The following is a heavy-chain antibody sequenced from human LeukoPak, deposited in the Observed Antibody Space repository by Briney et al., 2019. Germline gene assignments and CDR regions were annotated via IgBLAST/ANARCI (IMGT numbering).Heavy chain of an antibody. D-gene: IGHD3-22*01. Sequence: PSETLTLTCIVSGASVKSDAYYWSWIRQPPGKGLEWIGYMFEGGRTNYNPSLQGRVTISVDTSKNQFSLSVSSVTAADTAVYYCGSLNTDYYDSSGYYSHFWGQGTLVTVSS. CDR1: GASVKSDAYY. V-gene: IGHV4-61*08. CDR2: MFEGGRT. J-gene: IGHJ4*02. CDR3: GSLNTDYYDSSGYYSHF.